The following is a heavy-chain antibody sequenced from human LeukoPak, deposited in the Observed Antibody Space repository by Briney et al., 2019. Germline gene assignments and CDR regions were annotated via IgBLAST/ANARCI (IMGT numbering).Heavy chain of an antibody. CDR3: AREVEEMATIEGVLDYYYGMDV. J-gene: IGHJ6*02. CDR1: GYTFTGYY. D-gene: IGHD5-24*01. CDR2: INPNSGGT. Sequence: ASVKVSCKASGYTFTGYYMHWVRQAPGQGLEWMGWINPNSGGTNYAQKFQGWVTMTRDTSISTAYMELSRLRSDDTAVYYCAREVEEMATIEGVLDYYYGMDVWGQGTTVTVSS. V-gene: IGHV1-2*04.